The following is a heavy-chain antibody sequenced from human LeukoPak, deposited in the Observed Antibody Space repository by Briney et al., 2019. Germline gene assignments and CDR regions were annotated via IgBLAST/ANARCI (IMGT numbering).Heavy chain of an antibody. CDR1: GFTFSDYY. Sequence: PGGSLRLSCAASGFTFSDYYMSWIRQAPGKGLEWVSYISSSGSTIYYADSVKGRSTISRDNAKNSLYLQMNSLRAEDTAVYYCAREGGYCSGGSCYEGYGMDVWGQGTTVTVSS. D-gene: IGHD2-15*01. V-gene: IGHV3-11*01. CDR2: ISSSGSTI. CDR3: AREGGYCSGGSCYEGYGMDV. J-gene: IGHJ6*02.